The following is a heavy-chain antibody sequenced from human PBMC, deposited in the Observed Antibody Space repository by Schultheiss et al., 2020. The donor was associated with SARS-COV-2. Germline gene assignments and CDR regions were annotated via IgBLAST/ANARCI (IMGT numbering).Heavy chain of an antibody. CDR1: GGTFSSYA. V-gene: IGHV1-69*13. D-gene: IGHD2-21*01. CDR2: IIPIFGTA. CDR3: ACFDCGGARYYFDY. J-gene: IGHJ4*02. Sequence: SVKVSCKASGGTFSSYAISWVRQAPGQGLEWMGGIIPIFGTANYAQKFQGRVTITADESTSTAYMELSSLRSEDTAVYYCACFDCGGARYYFDYWGQGTLVTVSS.